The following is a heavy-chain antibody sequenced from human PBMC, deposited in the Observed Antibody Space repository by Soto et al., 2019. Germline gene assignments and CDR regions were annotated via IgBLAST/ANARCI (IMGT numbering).Heavy chain of an antibody. Sequence: GGSLRLSCAASGFTFSTSSMNWVRQAPGKGLEWVSSISGTSDYIDYADAVKGRFTVSRDNGKNSLFLQMNSLRDEDTAVYYCARVVVVIPPGYYYAMDVWGQGTTVTVSS. CDR1: GFTFSTSS. J-gene: IGHJ6*02. V-gene: IGHV3-21*01. D-gene: IGHD3-22*01. CDR2: ISGTSDYI. CDR3: ARVVVVIPPGYYYAMDV.